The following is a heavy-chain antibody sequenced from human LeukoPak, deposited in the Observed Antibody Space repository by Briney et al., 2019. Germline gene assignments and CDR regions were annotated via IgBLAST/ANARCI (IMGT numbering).Heavy chain of an antibody. D-gene: IGHD5-18*01. CDR1: GVTFSNYA. CDR2: ISGSGDRT. Sequence: PGGSLRLSCVVSGVTFSNYAMSWVRQAPGKGLEWISGISGSGDRTDQPDSVKGRFTISRDNSENTLYLQMDSLRAEDTAVYYCARDNSYGYLSPYYGMDVWGQGTTVTVSS. CDR3: ARDNSYGYLSPYYGMDV. V-gene: IGHV3-23*01. J-gene: IGHJ6*02.